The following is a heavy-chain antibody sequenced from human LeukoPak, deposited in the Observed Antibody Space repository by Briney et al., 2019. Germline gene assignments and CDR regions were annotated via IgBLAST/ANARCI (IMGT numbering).Heavy chain of an antibody. J-gene: IGHJ6*02. CDR3: ARDPEAHSYGMDV. Sequence: WGSLRRSCAASGFTFSSYAMLWVRQAPGKGLEWVAVISYDGSNKYYADSVKGRFTISRDNSNNTLYLQMNSLRAEDTAVYYCARDPEAHSYGMDVWGQGTTVTVSS. CDR2: ISYDGSNK. V-gene: IGHV3-30-3*01. CDR1: GFTFSSYA.